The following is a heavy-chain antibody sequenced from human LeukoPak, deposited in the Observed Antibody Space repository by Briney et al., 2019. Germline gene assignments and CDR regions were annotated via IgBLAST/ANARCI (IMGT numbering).Heavy chain of an antibody. CDR3: TRLGWELLLYYYYYYMDV. V-gene: IGHV3-49*04. CDR2: IRSKAYGGTT. CDR1: GFTFGGYA. D-gene: IGHD1-26*01. Sequence: GRSLRLSCTASGFTFGGYAMSWVRQAPGKGLEWVGFIRSKAYGGTTEYAASVKGRFTISRDDSKSIAYLQMNSLKTEDTAVYYCTRLGWELLLYYYYYYMDVWGKGTTVTISS. J-gene: IGHJ6*03.